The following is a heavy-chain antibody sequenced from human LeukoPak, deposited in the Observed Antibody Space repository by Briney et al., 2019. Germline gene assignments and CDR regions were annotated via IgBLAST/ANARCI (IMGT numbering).Heavy chain of an antibody. CDR3: ARESGYSGYDRVGYYFDY. J-gene: IGHJ4*02. CDR2: INTNSGVT. D-gene: IGHD5-12*01. Sequence: ASVKVSCKASGYTFTGYYMNWVRQAPGQGPEWMGWINTNSGVTLYAQKFQGRVTMTRDTSVSTAYMELRRLRSDDTAIYYCARESGYSGYDRVGYYFDYWGQGTPVTVSS. CDR1: GYTFTGYY. V-gene: IGHV1-2*02.